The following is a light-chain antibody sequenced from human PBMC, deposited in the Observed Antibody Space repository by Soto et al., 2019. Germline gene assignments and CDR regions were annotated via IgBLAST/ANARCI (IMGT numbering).Light chain of an antibody. CDR3: QQYYTTPKT. CDR2: WAS. CDR1: QSVFYSSNNKNY. Sequence: DIVMTQSPDSLAVSLGERATINCKSSQSVFYSSNNKNYLAWYQQKPGQPPKLLIHWASTRESGVPDRFSGSASGKDFTITINSLQAEEVADYYYQQYYTTPKTFGQGKKVEIK. V-gene: IGKV4-1*01. J-gene: IGKJ1*01.